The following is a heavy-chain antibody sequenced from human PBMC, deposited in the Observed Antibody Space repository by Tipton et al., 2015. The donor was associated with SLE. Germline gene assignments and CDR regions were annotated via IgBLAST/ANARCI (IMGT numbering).Heavy chain of an antibody. CDR2: ISYDGSNK. Sequence: SLRLSCAASGFTFSSYAMHWVHQAPGKGLEWVAVISYDGSNKYYADSVKGRFTISRDNSKNTLYLQMNSLRAEDTAVYYCAREFRRAVAGPTLSDYWGQGTLVTVSS. J-gene: IGHJ4*02. V-gene: IGHV3-30-3*01. CDR3: AREFRRAVAGPTLSDY. CDR1: GFTFSSYA. D-gene: IGHD6-19*01.